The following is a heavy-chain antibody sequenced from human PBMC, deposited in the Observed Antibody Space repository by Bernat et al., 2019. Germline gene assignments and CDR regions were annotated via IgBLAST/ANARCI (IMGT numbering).Heavy chain of an antibody. V-gene: IGHV3-23*04. CDR1: GCTFSSYA. D-gene: IGHD3-16*01. CDR2: ISGSGGST. Sequence: EVQLVESGGGLVQPGGSLRLSCAASGCTFSSYAMSWVRQAPGKGLEWVSAISGSGGSTYYADSVKGRFTISRDNSKNSLYLQMNRLRAEATAVYCCARDGGASANWFDPWGQGTLVTVSS. CDR3: ARDGGASANWFDP. J-gene: IGHJ5*02.